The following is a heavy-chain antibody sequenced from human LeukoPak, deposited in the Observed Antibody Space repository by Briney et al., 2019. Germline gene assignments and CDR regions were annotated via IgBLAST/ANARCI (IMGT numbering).Heavy chain of an antibody. CDR3: AREGRFASGDYMDV. D-gene: IGHD3-3*01. V-gene: IGHV4-39*07. CDR1: GASVSGDPYY. Sequence: SETLSLTCTVSGASVSGDPYYWGWIRQPPGKGLEWIGEINHSGSTNYNPSLKSRVTISVDTSKNQFSLKLSSVTAADTAVYYCAREGRFASGDYMDVWGKGTTVTVSS. J-gene: IGHJ6*03. CDR2: INHSGST.